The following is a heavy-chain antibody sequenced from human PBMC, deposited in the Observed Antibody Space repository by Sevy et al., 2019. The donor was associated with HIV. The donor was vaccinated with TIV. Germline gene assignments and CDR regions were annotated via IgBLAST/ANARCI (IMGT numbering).Heavy chain of an antibody. CDR2: VDPNSGGT. V-gene: IGHV1-2*02. Sequence: ASVKVSCKASGYTFTGYYVHWVRQAPGQGLEWMGWVDPNSGGTNYGPKFQGRVTMTSDTSISTAYMGLSGLSSDDTAVYYCARSVYGSGTYLNDYWGQGTLVTVSS. CDR1: GYTFTGYY. J-gene: IGHJ4*02. CDR3: ARSVYGSGTYLNDY. D-gene: IGHD3-10*01.